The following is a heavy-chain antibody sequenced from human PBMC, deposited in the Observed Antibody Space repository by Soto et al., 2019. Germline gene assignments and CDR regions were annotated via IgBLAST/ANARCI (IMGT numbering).Heavy chain of an antibody. CDR1: GGTFSSYA. D-gene: IGHD3-3*01. V-gene: IGHV1-69*12. CDR3: ARVRVRFLEWLGSEG. CDR2: IIPIFGTA. Sequence: QVQLVQSGAEVKKPGSSVKVSCQASGGTFSSYAISWVRQAPGQGLEWMGGIIPIFGTANYAQKFQGRVTITADESTSTAYMELSSLRSEDTAVYYCARVRVRFLEWLGSEGWGQGTLVTVSS. J-gene: IGHJ4*02.